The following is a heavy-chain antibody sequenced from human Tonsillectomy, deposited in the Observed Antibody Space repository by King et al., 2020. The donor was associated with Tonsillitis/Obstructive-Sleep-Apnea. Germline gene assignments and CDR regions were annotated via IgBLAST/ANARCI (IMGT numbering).Heavy chain of an antibody. CDR3: AKDLNSVYYGGGYFNY. V-gene: IGHV3-9*01. CDR1: GFTFDGYV. J-gene: IGHJ4*02. CDR2: ISWNSDSI. D-gene: IGHD3-22*01. Sequence: VQLVESGGGLVQPGRSLRLSCAASGFTFDGYVMHWVRQAPGKGLEWVSGISWNSDSIGYADSVKGRFTISRDNAKNSLYLQMNSLRAEDTALYYCAKDLNSVYYGGGYFNYWGQATLVT.